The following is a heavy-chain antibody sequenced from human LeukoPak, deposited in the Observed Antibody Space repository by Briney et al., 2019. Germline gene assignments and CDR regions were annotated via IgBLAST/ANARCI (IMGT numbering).Heavy chain of an antibody. D-gene: IGHD3-16*01. CDR3: AKKGGPLYYYYYMDV. Sequence: GGSLRLSCAASGFTFSSYGMHWVRQAPGKGLEWVAFIRYDGSNKYYADSVKGRFTISRDNSKNTLYLQMNSLRAEDTAVYYCAKKGGPLYYYYYMDVWGKGTTVTVSS. CDR1: GFTFSSYG. J-gene: IGHJ6*03. CDR2: IRYDGSNK. V-gene: IGHV3-30*02.